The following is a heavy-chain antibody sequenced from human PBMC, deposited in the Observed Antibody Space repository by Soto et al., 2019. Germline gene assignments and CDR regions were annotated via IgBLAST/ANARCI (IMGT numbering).Heavy chain of an antibody. J-gene: IGHJ4*02. D-gene: IGHD3-3*01. Sequence: PSETLSLTCAVSGGSISRGDYSWSWIRQPPGKGLEWIGYIYRGETTYYNPSLKSRVTISVDRSKNLFSLKLSSVTAADTAVYYCARGYDLWSGTPGYWGQGMLVTVSS. CDR1: GGSISRGDYS. V-gene: IGHV4-30-2*01. CDR3: ARGYDLWSGTPGY. CDR2: IYRGETT.